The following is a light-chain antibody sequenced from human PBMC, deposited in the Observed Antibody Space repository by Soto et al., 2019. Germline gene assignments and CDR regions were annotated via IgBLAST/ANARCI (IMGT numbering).Light chain of an antibody. J-gene: IGKJ4*01. V-gene: IGKV3-15*01. CDR2: GVS. CDR1: QSVTSN. CDR3: QQYSQWPLT. Sequence: EIVMTQSPAPLSVSPGERATLPCRASQSVTSNLAWYQQKPGQAPRLLMYGVSTRATGIPARFGGSGSATEFTLTISSLQSEDFAVYYCQQYSQWPLTFGGGTKV.